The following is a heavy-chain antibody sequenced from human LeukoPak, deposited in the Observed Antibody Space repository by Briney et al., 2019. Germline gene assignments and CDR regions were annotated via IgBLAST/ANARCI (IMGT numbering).Heavy chain of an antibody. J-gene: IGHJ4*02. Sequence: SQTLSLTCTVSGGSISSGGYYWSWIRQHPGKGLEWIGYIYYSGSTYYNPSLKSRVTISVDTSKNQFSLKLSSVTAADTAVYYCARTTRGVVPAANLDYWGQGNLVTVSS. D-gene: IGHD2-2*01. CDR3: ARTTRGVVPAANLDY. CDR1: GGSISSGGYY. V-gene: IGHV4-31*03. CDR2: IYYSGST.